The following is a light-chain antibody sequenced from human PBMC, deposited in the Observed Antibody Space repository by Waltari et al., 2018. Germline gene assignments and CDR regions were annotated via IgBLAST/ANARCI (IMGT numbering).Light chain of an antibody. V-gene: IGKV3-20*01. CDR2: GAS. Sequence: EIVLTQSPGTLSLSPGPRAPLSCRASSSVSRTLAWYQQKPGQAPRLLIYGASTRATGIPERFSGGGSGTDFSLTISRLEPEDFAVYYCQHYVSLPATFGQGTKVEIK. CDR3: QHYVSLPAT. J-gene: IGKJ1*01. CDR1: SSVSRT.